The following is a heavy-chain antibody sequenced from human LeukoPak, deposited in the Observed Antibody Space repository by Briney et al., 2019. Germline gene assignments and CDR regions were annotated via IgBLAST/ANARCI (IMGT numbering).Heavy chain of an antibody. V-gene: IGHV1-69*05. J-gene: IGHJ4*02. D-gene: IGHD3-22*01. CDR3: ASILSRYYYDSSGYYRY. CDR2: IIIIFGTA. Sequence: AAVKVCCYSSGATFSSYAISWVRHAPGQGHEWKGVIIIIFGTANYARKFQGRVTITTDESTSTAYRELSSLRSEDTAVYYCASILSRYYYDSSGYYRYWGQGTLVTVSS. CDR1: GATFSSYA.